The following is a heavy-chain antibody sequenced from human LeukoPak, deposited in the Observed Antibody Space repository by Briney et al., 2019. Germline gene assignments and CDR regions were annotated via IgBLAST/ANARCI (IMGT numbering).Heavy chain of an antibody. CDR2: INTNTGNP. CDR3: AREYAELRYFDWLLRHNYYYYGMDV. J-gene: IGHJ6*02. D-gene: IGHD3-9*01. Sequence: ASVKVSCKASGYTFTSYAMNWVRQAPGQGLEWMGWINTNTGNPTYAQGFTGRFVFSLDTSVSTAYLQISSLKAEDTAVYYCAREYAELRYFDWLLRHNYYYYGMDVWGQGTTVTVSS. V-gene: IGHV7-4-1*02. CDR1: GYTFTSYA.